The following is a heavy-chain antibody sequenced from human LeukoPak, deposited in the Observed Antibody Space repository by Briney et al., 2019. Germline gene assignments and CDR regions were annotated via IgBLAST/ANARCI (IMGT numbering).Heavy chain of an antibody. D-gene: IGHD1-26*01. CDR3: ARVGGITADYYGMDV. CDR1: GYPFANFV. Sequence: WASVKVSCKASGYPFANFVISWVQQARGQGLEWVGWISGDKGPTYYAPKLQGRVTLTTDTSTSTAYMELTNLRSDDTAVYYCARVGGITADYYGMDVWGQGTTVTVSS. J-gene: IGHJ6*02. CDR2: ISGDKGPT. V-gene: IGHV1-18*01.